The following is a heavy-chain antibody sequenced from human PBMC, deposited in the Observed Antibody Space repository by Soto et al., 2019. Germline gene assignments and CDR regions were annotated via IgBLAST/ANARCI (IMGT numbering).Heavy chain of an antibody. CDR1: GGSFSGYY. D-gene: IGHD6-19*01. V-gene: IGHV4-34*01. CDR3: ARGPPRPTYRLYSRGWTFDY. J-gene: IGHJ4*02. CDR2: INHSGST. Sequence: QVQLQQWGAGLLKPSETLSLTCAVYGGSFSGYYWSWIRQPPGKGLEWIGEINHSGSTNYNPSLNSRVTISVDTSKNQFSLKLSSVTAADTAVYYCARGPPRPTYRLYSRGWTFDYWGQGTLVTVSS.